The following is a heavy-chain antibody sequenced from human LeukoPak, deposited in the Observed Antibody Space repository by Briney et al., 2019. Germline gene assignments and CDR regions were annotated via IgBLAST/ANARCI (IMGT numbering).Heavy chain of an antibody. CDR2: ISGSGTGT. D-gene: IGHD1-7*01. V-gene: IGHV3-23*01. Sequence: PGGSLRLSCAASGFTFSSSAMSWVRQAPGKGLYWVSAISGSGTGTYYADSVKGPFTISRDNSKNTLYLQMNSLRAEDTAVYYCAKEGGTGTRFDYWGQGTLVTVSS. CDR3: AKEGGTGTRFDY. CDR1: GFTFSSSA. J-gene: IGHJ4*02.